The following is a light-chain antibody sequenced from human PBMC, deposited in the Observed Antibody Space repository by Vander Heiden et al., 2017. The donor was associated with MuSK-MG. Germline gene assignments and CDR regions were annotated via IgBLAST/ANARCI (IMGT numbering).Light chain of an antibody. Sequence: QSALPQPPSASWSPGQSVTISCTGTSSDVGGYNYVSWYQPHPGKAPKLMIYEVSERPSGVPDRFSGSKSGNTASLTVSGLQAEDEADYYCSSYAGSNNYVFGTGTKVTVL. CDR1: SSDVGGYNY. CDR3: SSYAGSNNYV. CDR2: EVS. J-gene: IGLJ1*01. V-gene: IGLV2-8*01.